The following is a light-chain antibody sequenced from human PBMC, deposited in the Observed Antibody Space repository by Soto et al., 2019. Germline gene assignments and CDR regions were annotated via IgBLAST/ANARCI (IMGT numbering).Light chain of an antibody. CDR2: DVS. CDR1: QVINNY. CDR3: QHYYNFPLT. V-gene: IGKV1-33*01. Sequence: DIQMTQSPSSLSASVGDRVTITCQTSQVINNYLNWYQQKPGQAPKLLIYDVSHLETGVPFRFRGSGFGQVFTLTISILQPEDFATYYCQHYYNFPLTFRGGTRVDMK. J-gene: IGKJ4*01.